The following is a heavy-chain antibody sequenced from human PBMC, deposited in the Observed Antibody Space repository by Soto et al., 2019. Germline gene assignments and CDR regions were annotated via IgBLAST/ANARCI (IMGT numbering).Heavy chain of an antibody. Sequence: SETLSLTCAVYGGSFSGYYWSWIRQPPGKGLEWIGEINHSGSTNYNPSLKSRVTISVDTSKNQFSLKLSSVTAADTAVYYCARAKYSGSIGGWGQGTLVTVS. D-gene: IGHD1-26*01. CDR2: INHSGST. J-gene: IGHJ4*02. CDR1: GGSFSGYY. CDR3: ARAKYSGSIGG. V-gene: IGHV4-34*01.